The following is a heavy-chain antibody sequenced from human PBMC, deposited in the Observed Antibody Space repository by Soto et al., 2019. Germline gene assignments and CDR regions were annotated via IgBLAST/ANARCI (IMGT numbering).Heavy chain of an antibody. CDR2: ITSGRTYI. D-gene: IGHD3-22*01. Sequence: EVQLVESGGGLVKPGRSLRLSCAASGFTFSAYNMNWVRQAPGKGLEWVASITSGRTYIYYADSVKGRFTISRENAKNSLFLQMNSLRVEDTAVYYCARGYDSSAGDYWCQGTLVTVSS. CDR1: GFTFSAYN. CDR3: ARGYDSSAGDY. J-gene: IGHJ4*02. V-gene: IGHV3-21*01.